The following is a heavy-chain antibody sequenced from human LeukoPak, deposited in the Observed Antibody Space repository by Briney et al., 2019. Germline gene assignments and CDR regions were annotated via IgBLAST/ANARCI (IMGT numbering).Heavy chain of an antibody. J-gene: IGHJ4*02. CDR2: ISWNSGSI. CDR3: VVDTAMAFDY. D-gene: IGHD5-18*01. Sequence: GGSLRLSCAASGFTFDDYAMHWVRQAPGKGLEWVSGISWNSGSIGYADSVKGRFTISRDNAKNSLYLQMNSLRAEDTAVYYCVVDTAMAFDYWGQGTLVTVSS. V-gene: IGHV3-9*01. CDR1: GFTFDDYA.